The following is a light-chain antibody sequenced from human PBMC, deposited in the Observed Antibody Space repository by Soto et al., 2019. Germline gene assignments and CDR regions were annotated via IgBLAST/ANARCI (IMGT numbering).Light chain of an antibody. J-gene: IGKJ5*01. CDR1: QSLLHITGETF. CDR3: MQSTQLPPT. V-gene: IGKV2D-29*02. CDR2: EVS. Sequence: DIVITHTLVSLSVAHGHPASISCKSRQSLLHITGETFLFWYLQKPGQSPQLLIYEVSTRVSGVPDRFSGSGSGTDFTLEISRVETDDVGIYYCMQSTQLPPTFGQGTRLEIK.